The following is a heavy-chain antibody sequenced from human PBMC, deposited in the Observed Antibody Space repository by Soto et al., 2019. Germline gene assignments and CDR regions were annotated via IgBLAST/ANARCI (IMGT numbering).Heavy chain of an antibody. J-gene: IGHJ6*02. CDR2: IYSDGST. CDR1: GFTVSSKY. V-gene: IGHV3-53*01. CDR3: GGVGKYSPYYYSGMDV. Sequence: PGGSLRLSCAASGFTVSSKYMSWGCQSRGKGLEWVSVIYSDGSTYYADSVKVRFTITSDNSKNTMYLPMNSLSAADAAADYCGGVGKYSPYYYSGMDVWGQGTTVTVYS. D-gene: IGHD1-26*01.